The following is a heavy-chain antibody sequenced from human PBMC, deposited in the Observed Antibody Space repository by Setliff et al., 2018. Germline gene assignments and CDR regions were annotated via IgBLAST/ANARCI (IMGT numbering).Heavy chain of an antibody. V-gene: IGHV4-39*01. CDR1: GGSISSGSYY. CDR3: ARHQGGGSYDY. Sequence: PSETLSLTCTVSGGSISSGSYYWSWIRQPPGKGLEWIGSIYHSGSTYYNPSLKSRVTISVDTSKNQFSLKLSSVTAADTAMYYCARHQGGGSYDYWGQGTLVTVSS. J-gene: IGHJ4*02. D-gene: IGHD1-26*01. CDR2: IYHSGST.